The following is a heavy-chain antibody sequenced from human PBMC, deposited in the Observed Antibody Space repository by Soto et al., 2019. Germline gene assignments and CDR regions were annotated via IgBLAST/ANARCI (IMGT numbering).Heavy chain of an antibody. D-gene: IGHD3-3*01. CDR3: ARDRPTGRITIFGVVPGGGMDV. V-gene: IGHV3-21*01. CDR1: GFTFSSYS. Sequence: PGGSLRLSCAASGFTFSSYSMNWVRQAPGKGLEWVSSISSSSSYIYYADSVKGRFTISRDNAKNSLYLQMNSLRAEDTAAYYCARDRPTGRITIFGVVPGGGMDVWGQGTTVTVSS. CDR2: ISSSSSYI. J-gene: IGHJ6*02.